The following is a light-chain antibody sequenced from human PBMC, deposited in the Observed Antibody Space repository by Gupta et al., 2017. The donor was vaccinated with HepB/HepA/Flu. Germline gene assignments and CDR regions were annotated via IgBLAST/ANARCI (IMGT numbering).Light chain of an antibody. CDR2: AAS. J-gene: IGKJ3*01. CDR3: QQLNNFPHT. Sequence: DIQLTQSPSFLSASVGDRVTITCRASQDISGYSAWYQQKPGKAPKLLIYAASTLQSGVPSRFSGSGSGTEFTLTISSLQPEDFATYYCQQLNNFPHTFGPGTKVDIK. V-gene: IGKV1-9*01. CDR1: QDISGY.